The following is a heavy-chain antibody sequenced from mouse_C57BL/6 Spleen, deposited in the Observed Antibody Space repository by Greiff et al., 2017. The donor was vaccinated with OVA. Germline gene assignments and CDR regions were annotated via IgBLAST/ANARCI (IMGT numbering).Heavy chain of an antibody. V-gene: IGHV1-55*01. CDR2: IYPGSGST. J-gene: IGHJ3*01. CDR1: GCTFTSYW. CDR3: ARDSPFAY. Sequence: GQLQQPGAELVEPGASGKRSCKAAGCTFTSYWITWVKQRPGQGLEWIGDIYPGSGSTNYNEKFKSKATLTVDTSSSTAYMQLSSLTSEDSAVYYCARDSPFAYWGQGTLVTVSA.